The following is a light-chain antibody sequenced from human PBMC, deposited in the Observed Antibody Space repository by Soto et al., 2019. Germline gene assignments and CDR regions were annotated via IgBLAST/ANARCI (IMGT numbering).Light chain of an antibody. CDR3: GTWDSSLSAWV. CDR2: DNN. Sequence: QSVLTQPPSVSAAPGQKVTISCSGSSSNIGNNYVSWYQQLPGTAPKLLIYDNNNRPSGIPDRFSGSKSATSATLGITGLQTGDEADYYCGTWDSSLSAWVFGGGTKLTVL. V-gene: IGLV1-51*01. CDR1: SSNIGNNY. J-gene: IGLJ3*02.